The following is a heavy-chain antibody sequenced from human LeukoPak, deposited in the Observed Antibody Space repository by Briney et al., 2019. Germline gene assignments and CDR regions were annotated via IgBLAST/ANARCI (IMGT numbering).Heavy chain of an antibody. CDR2: IYYSGST. J-gene: IGHJ4*02. CDR1: GGSISSGDYY. CDR3: ARDPAVLWFRESD. Sequence: SQTLSLTCTVSGGSISSGDYYWSWIRQPPGKGLEWIGYIYYSGSTYYNPSLKSRATISVDTSENQFSLKLSSVTAADTAVYYCARDPAVLWFRESDWGQGTLVTVSS. V-gene: IGHV4-30-4*08. D-gene: IGHD3-10*01.